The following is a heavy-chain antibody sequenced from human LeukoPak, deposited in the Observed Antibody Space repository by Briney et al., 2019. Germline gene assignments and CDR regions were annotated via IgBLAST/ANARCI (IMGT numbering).Heavy chain of an antibody. J-gene: IGHJ4*02. CDR1: GGSVSSGGYY. V-gene: IGHV4-31*03. D-gene: IGHD6-13*01. CDR3: ARGASCSWNLDC. Sequence: SETLSLTCTISGGSVSSGGYYWSWIRQHPGKGLEWMGYIYYSGSTYYNPSPKSRVTISVDTSKNQFSLKLSSVTAADTAVYYCARGASCSWNLDCWGQGILVTVSS. CDR2: IYYSGST.